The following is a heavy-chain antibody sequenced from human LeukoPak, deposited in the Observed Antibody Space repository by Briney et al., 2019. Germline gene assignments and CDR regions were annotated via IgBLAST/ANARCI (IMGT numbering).Heavy chain of an antibody. CDR3: ASIDY. V-gene: IGHV3-30-3*01. CDR2: ISYDGSNK. CDR1: GFTFSSYA. Sequence: GRSLRLSCAASGFTFSSYAMHWVRQAPGKGLEWVAVISYDGSNKYYADSVKGRFTISRDNSKNTLYLQMNSLRAEDTAVYYCASIDYWGQGTLATVSS. J-gene: IGHJ4*02.